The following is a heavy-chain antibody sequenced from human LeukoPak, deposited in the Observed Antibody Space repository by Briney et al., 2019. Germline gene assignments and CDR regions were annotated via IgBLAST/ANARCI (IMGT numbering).Heavy chain of an antibody. CDR1: GFTFSASS. CDR3: SNGHYGLDV. V-gene: IGHV3-73*01. Sequence: GGSLRLSCAASGFTFSASSLSWVRQASGKGLEWVGRVGSKVDNYATAYAESVKGRFIISREDSKNTAYLQMNSLKTDDTAVYYCSNGHYGLDVWGQGTTVTVSS. CDR2: VGSKVDNYAT. J-gene: IGHJ6*02.